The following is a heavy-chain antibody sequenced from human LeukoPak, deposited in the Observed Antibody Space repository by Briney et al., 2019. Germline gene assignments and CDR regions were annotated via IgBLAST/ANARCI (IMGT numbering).Heavy chain of an antibody. CDR3: ARVEKTLTYYYDSSGQVDY. Sequence: GGSLRLSCTASGFPFSSYAIHWVRQAPGKGLEWVTLISYEGSSKYYADSVRGRFIISRDNSKNTLYLQMNSLKTEDTAVYYCARVEKTLTYYYDSSGQVDYWGQGTLVTVSS. J-gene: IGHJ4*02. CDR2: ISYEGSSK. CDR1: GFPFSSYA. D-gene: IGHD3-22*01. V-gene: IGHV3-30-3*01.